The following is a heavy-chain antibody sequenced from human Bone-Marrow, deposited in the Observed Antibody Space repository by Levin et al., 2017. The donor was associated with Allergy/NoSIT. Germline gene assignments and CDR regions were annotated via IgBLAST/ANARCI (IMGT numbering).Heavy chain of an antibody. Sequence: SGPTLVKPTQTLTLTCTFSGFSLNAKGIRVSWIRQPPGKALEWLARIDWDDEKSYITSLRTRLTISKDTSKNQVVLTMTNMTPVDTGTYYCARAVGTLYGMDVWGQGTTVTVSS. CDR2: IDWDDEK. D-gene: IGHD1-26*01. J-gene: IGHJ6*02. CDR1: GFSLNAKGIR. CDR3: ARAVGTLYGMDV. V-gene: IGHV2-70*04.